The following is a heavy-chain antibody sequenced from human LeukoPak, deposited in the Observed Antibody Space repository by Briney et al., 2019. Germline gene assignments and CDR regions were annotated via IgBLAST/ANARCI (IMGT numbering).Heavy chain of an antibody. Sequence: GGSLRLSCAASGFTVSSNYMSWVRQAPGKGLEWVANIKQDGSVKYYVDSLKGRFTISRDNARNSVYLQMNSLRAEDTAVYYCARIGYSSSSFDYWGQGTLVTVSS. D-gene: IGHD6-6*01. CDR1: GFTVSSNY. V-gene: IGHV3-7*01. CDR3: ARIGYSSSSFDY. CDR2: IKQDGSVK. J-gene: IGHJ4*02.